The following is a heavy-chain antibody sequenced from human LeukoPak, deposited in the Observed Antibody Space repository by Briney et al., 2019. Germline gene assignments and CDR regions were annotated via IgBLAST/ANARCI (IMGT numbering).Heavy chain of an antibody. CDR2: ISGSGGST. J-gene: IGHJ4*02. Sequence: GGSLRLSCAASGFTFSSYAMSWVRQAPGKGLEWVSAISGSGGSTYYADSVKGRFTISRDNSKNTLYLQMNSLRAEDTAVYYCAKDRWRLESDYGDSPVDYWGQGTLVTVSS. CDR1: GFTFSSYA. CDR3: AKDRWRLESDYGDSPVDY. V-gene: IGHV3-23*01. D-gene: IGHD4-17*01.